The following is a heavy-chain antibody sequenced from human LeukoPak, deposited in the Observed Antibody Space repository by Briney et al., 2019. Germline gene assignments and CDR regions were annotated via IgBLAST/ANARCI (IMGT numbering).Heavy chain of an antibody. Sequence: GGSLRLSCAASGFTFSSYSMNWVRQPPGKGLEWVSGISWNSGSIDYADSVKGRFTISRDNAKNSLYLQMNSLRVEDTAFYYCAKDNRRHYTSGPNPDSLHWGQGALVTVYS. J-gene: IGHJ4*02. V-gene: IGHV3-9*01. CDR3: AKDNRRHYTSGPNPDSLH. CDR1: GFTFSSYS. CDR2: ISWNSGSI. D-gene: IGHD6-19*01.